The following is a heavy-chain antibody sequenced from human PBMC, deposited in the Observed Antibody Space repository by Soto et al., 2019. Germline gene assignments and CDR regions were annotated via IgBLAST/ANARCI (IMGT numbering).Heavy chain of an antibody. J-gene: IGHJ6*02. CDR3: ARIKGYSSHSSMDV. V-gene: IGHV4-59*01. CDR2: IYYSGST. D-gene: IGHD6-13*01. Sequence: PSETLSLTCTVSGGSISSYYWSWIRQPPGKGLEWIGYIYYSGSTNYNPSLKSRVTISVDTSKNQFSLKLSSVTAADTAAYYCARIKGYSSHSSMDVWGQGTTVTVSS. CDR1: GGSISSYY.